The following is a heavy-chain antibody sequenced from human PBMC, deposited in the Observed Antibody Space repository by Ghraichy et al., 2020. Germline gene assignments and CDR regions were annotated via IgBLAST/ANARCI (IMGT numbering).Heavy chain of an antibody. V-gene: IGHV3-21*01. CDR1: GFTFSSYS. CDR2: ISSSSSYI. Sequence: GGSLRLSCAASGFTFSSYSMNWVRQAPGKGLEWVSSISSSSSYIYYADSVKGRFTISRDNAKDSLYLQMNSLRAEDTAVYYCAREPHFGSSAKRPFDYWGQGTLVTVSS. D-gene: IGHD3-22*01. CDR3: AREPHFGSSAKRPFDY. J-gene: IGHJ4*02.